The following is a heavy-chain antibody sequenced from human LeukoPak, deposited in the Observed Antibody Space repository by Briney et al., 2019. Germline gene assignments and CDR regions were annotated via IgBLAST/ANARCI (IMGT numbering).Heavy chain of an antibody. J-gene: IGHJ4*02. CDR3: ARGSHRPVTTFDY. D-gene: IGHD4-17*01. CDR2: INPNSGGT. CDR1: GYTFTGHY. Sequence: ASVKVSCKASGYTFTGHYMHWVRQAPGQGLEWMGWINPNSGGTNYAQKFQGRVTMTRDTSISTAYMELSRLRSDDTAVYYCARGSHRPVTTFDYWGQGTLVTVSS. V-gene: IGHV1-2*02.